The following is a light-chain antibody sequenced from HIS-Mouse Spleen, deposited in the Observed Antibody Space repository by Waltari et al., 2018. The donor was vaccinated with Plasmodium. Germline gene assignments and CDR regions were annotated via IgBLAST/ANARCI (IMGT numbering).Light chain of an antibody. V-gene: IGLV2-23*01. CDR3: CSYAGSSTYV. CDR1: SRDVGSYNL. CDR2: EGS. Sequence: QSALTQPASVSGSPGQSITISCTGTSRDVGSYNLVSWYQQHPGKAPKLMIYEGSKRPSGVSNRFPGSKSGNTASLTIAGLQAEEEADYYCCSYAGSSTYVFGTGTKVTVL. J-gene: IGLJ1*01.